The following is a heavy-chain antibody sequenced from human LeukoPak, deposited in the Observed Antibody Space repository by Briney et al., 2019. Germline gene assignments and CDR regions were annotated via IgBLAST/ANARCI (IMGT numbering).Heavy chain of an antibody. CDR3: AREGYYYDSSGLLGY. D-gene: IGHD3-22*01. CDR1: GFTFSSYW. J-gene: IGHJ4*02. CDR2: IKQDGSEK. Sequence: GGSLRLSCAASGFTFSSYWMSWVRQAPGKGLEWVANIKQDGSEKYYVDSVKGRFTISRDNAKNSLYLQMNSLRAEDTAVYYCAREGYYYDSSGLLGYWGQGTLVTVSS. V-gene: IGHV3-7*03.